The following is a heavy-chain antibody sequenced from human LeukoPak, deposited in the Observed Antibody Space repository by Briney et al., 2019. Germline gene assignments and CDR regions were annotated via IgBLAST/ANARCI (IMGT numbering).Heavy chain of an antibody. J-gene: IGHJ6*03. V-gene: IGHV4-4*09. CDR1: GGSFDSKY. Sequence: SETLSPTCSVSGGSFDSKYWSWIRQPPGKGLEWIGYIYTSGSTNFNPSLRSRVAMSIDTSKNQFSLKVYSVTAADTAVYYCANYIRNLHYYMHVWGNGTTVIVSS. CDR3: ANYIRNLHYYMHV. D-gene: IGHD1-14*01. CDR2: IYTSGST.